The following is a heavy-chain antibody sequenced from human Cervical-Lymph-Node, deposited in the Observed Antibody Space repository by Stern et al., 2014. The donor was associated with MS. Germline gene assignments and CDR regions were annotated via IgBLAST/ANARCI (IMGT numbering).Heavy chain of an antibody. CDR2: FTTYNGNA. CDR3: ARMISTNWFDP. J-gene: IGHJ5*02. CDR1: GYTFTSYV. V-gene: IGHV1-18*04. D-gene: IGHD3-22*01. Sequence: QVQLVQSGAEVKKPGDSVKVSCKASGYTFTSYVITWVRQAPGQGLEWMGWFTTYNGNADYAHRLQGRVTLPTDTSTSTAYMELRSLRSDDTAMYVCARMISTNWFDPWGQGTLVTVSS.